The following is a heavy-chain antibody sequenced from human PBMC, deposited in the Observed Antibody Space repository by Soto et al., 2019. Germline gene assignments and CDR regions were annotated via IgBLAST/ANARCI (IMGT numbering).Heavy chain of an antibody. J-gene: IGHJ5*02. V-gene: IGHV1-69*01. CDR3: ARDQASYYYDSSGFPFDP. D-gene: IGHD3-22*01. CDR2: IIPIFGTA. CDR1: GGTFSSYA. Sequence: QVQLVQSGAEVKKPGSSVKVDCKASGGTFSSYAISWVRQAPGQGLEWMGGIIPIFGTANYAQKFQGRVTITADESTSTAYMELSSLRSEDTAVYYCARDQASYYYDSSGFPFDPWGQGTLVTVSS.